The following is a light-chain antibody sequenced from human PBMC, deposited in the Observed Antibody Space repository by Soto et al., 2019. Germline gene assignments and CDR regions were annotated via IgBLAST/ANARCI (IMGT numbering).Light chain of an antibody. Sequence: QSVLTQPPSASGSPGQSVTISCTGTSSDVGGYNYVSWYQQYPGKAPKLMIYEGSKRPSGVPNRFSGSKSGNTASLTISGLQAEDEADYYCCSYAGSSTVFGTGTKVTVL. CDR3: CSYAGSSTV. J-gene: IGLJ1*01. CDR2: EGS. CDR1: SSDVGGYNY. V-gene: IGLV2-8*01.